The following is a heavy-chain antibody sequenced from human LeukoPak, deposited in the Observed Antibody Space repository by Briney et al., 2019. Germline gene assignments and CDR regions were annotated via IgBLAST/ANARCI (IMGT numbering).Heavy chain of an antibody. J-gene: IGHJ6*03. CDR2: ISPNSGGT. CDR3: ARTPLGGHFYMDV. Sequence: ASVKVSCKTSEYTFTGYYMHWVRQAPGQGLEWMGWISPNSGGTNYAQKFQGRVTMTSDTSISTAYMALSSLRSDDTAVFYCARTPLGGHFYMDVWGKGTAVIVSS. V-gene: IGHV1-2*02. D-gene: IGHD2-15*01. CDR1: EYTFTGYY.